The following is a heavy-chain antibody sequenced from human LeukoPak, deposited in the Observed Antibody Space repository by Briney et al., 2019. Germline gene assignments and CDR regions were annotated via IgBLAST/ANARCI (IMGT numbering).Heavy chain of an antibody. CDR2: INPNNGGDT. CDR1: GYTFTGYY. CDR3: ARRMIWFGNSFDI. V-gene: IGHV1-2*02. D-gene: IGHD3-10*01. Sequence: ASMKVSCKGSGYTFTGYYIHWVRQAPGQGLEWMGWINPNNGGDTNFAQKFRGRVTLTTDTSTSTAYMGLTRLTSDDTAVYYCARRMIWFGNSFDIWGQGTLVSVFS. J-gene: IGHJ3*02.